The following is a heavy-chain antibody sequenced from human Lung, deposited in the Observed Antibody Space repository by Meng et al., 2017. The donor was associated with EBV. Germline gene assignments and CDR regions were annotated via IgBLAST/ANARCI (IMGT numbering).Heavy chain of an antibody. V-gene: IGHV3-74*01. CDR1: TYPFSSYR. Sequence: EQAFGSWGHHVTPRGARKLSYPASTYPFSSYRMHWVRQAPWKGLEWISRTNDNGTTTTYADSVKGRFTISRDNTKNTLYLQMNSLRAEDPAMYFCSRDLAGPYDDWGQGTLVTVSS. D-gene: IGHD3-3*02. CDR3: SRDLAGPYDD. J-gene: IGHJ4*02. CDR2: TNDNGTTT.